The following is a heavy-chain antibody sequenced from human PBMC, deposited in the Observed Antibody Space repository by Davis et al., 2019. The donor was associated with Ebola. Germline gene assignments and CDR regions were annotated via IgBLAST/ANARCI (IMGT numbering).Heavy chain of an antibody. CDR2: IYYSGST. V-gene: IGHV4-59*08. J-gene: IGHJ5*02. D-gene: IGHD3-22*01. Sequence: MRSETLSLTCTVSGGSISSYYWSWIRQPPGKGLEWIGYIYYSGSTNYNPSLKSRVTISVDTSKNQFSLKLSSVTAADTAVYYCARRSSGYYHGRFDPWGQGTLVTVSS. CDR3: ARRSSGYYHGRFDP. CDR1: GGSISSYY.